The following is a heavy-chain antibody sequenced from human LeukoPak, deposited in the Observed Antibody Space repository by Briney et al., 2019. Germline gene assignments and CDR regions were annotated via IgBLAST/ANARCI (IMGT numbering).Heavy chain of an antibody. D-gene: IGHD1-14*01. J-gene: IGHJ6*02. Sequence: ASVKVSCKASGYTFTSYGINWVRQAPGQGLEWMGWISVYNGNTNYAQKLQGRVTMTTDTSTSTAYMELSSLRSEDTAVYYCARSALGSWYHNYYYYGMGVWGQGTTVTVSS. CDR3: ARSALGSWYHNYYYYGMGV. V-gene: IGHV1-18*01. CDR1: GYTFTSYG. CDR2: ISVYNGNT.